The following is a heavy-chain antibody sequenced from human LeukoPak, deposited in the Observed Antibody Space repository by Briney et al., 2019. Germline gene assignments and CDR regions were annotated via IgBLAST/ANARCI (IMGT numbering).Heavy chain of an antibody. Sequence: ASVKVSCKASESTFTGYYMHWVRQAPGQGLEWMGWLNPNSGGTNYAQKFQGRVTMTRDTSISAAYMDLRSLTFDDTAVYYCVMGRTTVAAAGSLFVYWGQGTLVTVSS. J-gene: IGHJ4*02. V-gene: IGHV1-2*02. CDR2: LNPNSGGT. D-gene: IGHD6-13*01. CDR3: VMGRTTVAAAGSLFVY. CDR1: ESTFTGYY.